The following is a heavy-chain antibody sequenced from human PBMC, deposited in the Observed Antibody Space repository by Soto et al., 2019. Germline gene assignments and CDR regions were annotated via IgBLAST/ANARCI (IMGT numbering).Heavy chain of an antibody. CDR3: ARGGLRFLEWPFDY. J-gene: IGHJ4*02. D-gene: IGHD3-3*01. Sequence: GGSLRLSCAASGFTFSDYYMSWIRQAPGKGLEWLSYITYSGSTIYFADSVKGRFTFSRDNAKNSLYLQMNSLRAEDTAVYYCARGGLRFLEWPFDYWGRGTLVTVSS. CDR1: GFTFSDYY. V-gene: IGHV3-11*01. CDR2: ITYSGSTI.